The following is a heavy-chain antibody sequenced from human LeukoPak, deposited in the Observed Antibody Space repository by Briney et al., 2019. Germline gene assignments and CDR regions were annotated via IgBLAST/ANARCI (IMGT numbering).Heavy chain of an antibody. D-gene: IGHD1-26*01. CDR2: IFPGGST. V-gene: IGHV4-61*02. CDR1: GGSISSGSSY. J-gene: IGHJ5*02. CDR3: ARVPDGYSGSYYGGHWFDP. Sequence: SETLSLTCTVSGGSISSGSSYWSWIRQPAGKGLEWIGRIFPGGSTNYNPSLKSRVTISVDTSKNQFSLKLSSVTAADTAVYYCARVPDGYSGSYYGGHWFDPWGQGTLVTVSS.